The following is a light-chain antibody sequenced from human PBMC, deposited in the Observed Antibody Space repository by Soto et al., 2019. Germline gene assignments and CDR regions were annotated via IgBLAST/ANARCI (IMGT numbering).Light chain of an antibody. V-gene: IGKV3-11*01. CDR2: DAS. J-gene: IGKJ2*02. CDR3: QQRSSLPRGN. CDR1: QSVSSY. Sequence: EIVLTQSPATLSLSPGERATLSCRASQSVSSYLAWYQQKPGQAPRLLIHDASNRATGIPARFSGSGSGTDFTLTISSLEPEDFALYFCQQRSSLPRGNFGQGTKLEIK.